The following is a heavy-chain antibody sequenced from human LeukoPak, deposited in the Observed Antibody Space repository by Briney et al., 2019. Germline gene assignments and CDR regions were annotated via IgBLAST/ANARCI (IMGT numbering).Heavy chain of an antibody. Sequence: GRSLRLSCAASGFTFSSYAMSWVRQAPGKGLEWVSAISGSGGSTYYADSVKGRFTISRDNSKNTLYLQMNSLRAEDTAVYYCAKYQVIVVVTEEYFQHWGQGTLVTVSS. J-gene: IGHJ1*01. CDR2: ISGSGGST. CDR3: AKYQVIVVVTEEYFQH. D-gene: IGHD3-22*01. V-gene: IGHV3-23*01. CDR1: GFTFSSYA.